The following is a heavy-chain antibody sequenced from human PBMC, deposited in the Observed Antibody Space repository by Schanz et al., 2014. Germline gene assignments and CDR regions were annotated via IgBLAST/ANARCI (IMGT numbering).Heavy chain of an antibody. CDR3: VSQTGSPNY. J-gene: IGHJ4*02. CDR1: GFVFGDYY. D-gene: IGHD6-13*01. V-gene: IGHV3-11*06. CDR2: ISDSGTYT. Sequence: VQLVESGGGLVKPGGSLRLSCAASGFVFGDYYMTWIRQAPGKGLEWLSYISDSGTYTNYADSVKGRFTISRDNAKSSLYLQMNSLRVEDTAVYFCVSQTGSPNYWGQGTLXTVSS.